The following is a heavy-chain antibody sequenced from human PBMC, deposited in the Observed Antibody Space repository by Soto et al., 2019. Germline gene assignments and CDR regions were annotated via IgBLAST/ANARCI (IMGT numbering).Heavy chain of an antibody. D-gene: IGHD6-19*01. CDR1: GYTFTIYG. CDR2: ISAYNGNT. V-gene: IGHV1-18*01. CDR3: ARAVSSVRLGFDY. J-gene: IGHJ4*02. Sequence: QVQLVQSGAEVKKPGASVKVSCKASGYTFTIYGISWVRQAPGQGLEWMGWISAYNGNTNYAQKRQGRGTMTTDPSTSTAYMELRSLRHDDTAVYYCARAVSSVRLGFDYWGQGTLVTVSS.